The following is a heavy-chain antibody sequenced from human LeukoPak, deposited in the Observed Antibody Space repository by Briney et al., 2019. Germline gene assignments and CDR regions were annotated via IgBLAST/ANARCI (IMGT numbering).Heavy chain of an antibody. V-gene: IGHV1-8*01. CDR2: MNPNSGNT. Sequence: ASVKVSCKASGYTFTSYDINWVRQATGQGLEWMGWMNPNSGNTGYAQKFQGRVTMTRNTSISTAYMELSSLRSEDTAVCYCARALGYYDFWSGPNWFDPWGQGTLVTVSS. J-gene: IGHJ5*02. CDR3: ARALGYYDFWSGPNWFDP. D-gene: IGHD3-3*01. CDR1: GYTFTSYD.